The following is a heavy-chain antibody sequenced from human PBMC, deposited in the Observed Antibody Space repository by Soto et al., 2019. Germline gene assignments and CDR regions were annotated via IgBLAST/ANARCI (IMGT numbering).Heavy chain of an antibody. J-gene: IGHJ4*02. CDR1: GGSISNHY. CDR2: IYYNGNT. CDR3: TRANWYSEY. D-gene: IGHD7-27*01. Sequence: SETLSLTCTFSGGSISNHYWSWIRQPPGKGLEWIGYIYYNGNTNYNPPLKSRVTMSVDTSKNQISLKLSSVTAADTAVYYCTRANWYSEYWGQGTLVTVSS. V-gene: IGHV4-59*11.